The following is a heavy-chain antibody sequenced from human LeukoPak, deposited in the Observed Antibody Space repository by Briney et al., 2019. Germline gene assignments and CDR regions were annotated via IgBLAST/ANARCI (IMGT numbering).Heavy chain of an antibody. CDR2: IYYSGST. V-gene: IGHV4-39*07. Sequence: SETLSLTCTVSGGSISSSSYYWGWIRQPPGKGLEWIGSIYYSGSTYYNPSLKSRVTISVDTSKNQFSLKLSSVTAADTAVYYCGAVAGRLDYWGQGTLVTVSS. CDR1: GGSISSSSYY. D-gene: IGHD6-19*01. J-gene: IGHJ4*02. CDR3: GAVAGRLDY.